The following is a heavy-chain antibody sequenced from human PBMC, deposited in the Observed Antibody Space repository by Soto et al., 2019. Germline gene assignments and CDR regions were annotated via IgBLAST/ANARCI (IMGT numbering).Heavy chain of an antibody. Sequence: HPGGSLRLSCAASGFTFSSYGMHWVRQAPGKGLEWVAVIWYDGSNKYYADSVKGRFTISRDNSKNTLYLQMNSLRAEDTAVYYCARDLVQPVKTLRYFDWFPRGLYYYYGMDVWGQGTTVTVSS. D-gene: IGHD3-9*01. CDR2: IWYDGSNK. V-gene: IGHV3-33*01. CDR3: ARDLVQPVKTLRYFDWFPRGLYYYYGMDV. CDR1: GFTFSSYG. J-gene: IGHJ6*02.